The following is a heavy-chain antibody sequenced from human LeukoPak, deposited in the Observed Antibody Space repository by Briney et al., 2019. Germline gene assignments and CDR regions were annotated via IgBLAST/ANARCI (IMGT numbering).Heavy chain of an antibody. Sequence: GGSLRLSCAASGFTFSSYAMHWVRQAPGKGLEWVAVISYDGSNKYYADSVKGRFTISRDNSKNTLYLQMNSLRAEDTAVYYCARPVGGYYSGYFQHWGQGTLVTVSS. CDR3: ARPVGGYYSGYFQH. CDR2: ISYDGSNK. J-gene: IGHJ1*01. D-gene: IGHD3-10*01. CDR1: GFTFSSYA. V-gene: IGHV3-30-3*01.